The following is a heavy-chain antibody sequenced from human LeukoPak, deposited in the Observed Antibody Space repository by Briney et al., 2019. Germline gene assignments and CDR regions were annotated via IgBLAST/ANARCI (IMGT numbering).Heavy chain of an antibody. CDR2: IKQDGSDK. CDR3: GRWGGGFDC. J-gene: IGHJ4*02. V-gene: IGHV3-7*04. Sequence: QPGGSLRLSCAASGFTFTSYWMSWVRQAPGKGLEWVARIKQDGSDKYYGDSVKDRFTISRDNAKNSLYLQMNSLRAEDTAVYYCGRWGGGFDCWGQGTLVTVSS. CDR1: GFTFTSYW. D-gene: IGHD3-16*01.